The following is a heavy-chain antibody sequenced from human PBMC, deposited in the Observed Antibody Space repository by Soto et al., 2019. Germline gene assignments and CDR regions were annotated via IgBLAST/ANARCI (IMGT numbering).Heavy chain of an antibody. D-gene: IGHD2-8*01. J-gene: IGHJ4*02. CDR1: GFTFSSDG. Sequence: LRLSCATSGFTFSSDGMSWVRQAPGKGLDWVSGISGSGRNTYYADSVKGRFTISRDNSKNTLFLQMNSLRVEDTAVYYCAKNGLSDSPSAIDSWGQGTLVTVSS. CDR3: AKNGLSDSPSAIDS. V-gene: IGHV3-23*01. CDR2: ISGSGRNT.